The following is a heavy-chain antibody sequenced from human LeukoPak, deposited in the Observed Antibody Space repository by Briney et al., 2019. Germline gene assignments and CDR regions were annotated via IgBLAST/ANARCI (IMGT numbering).Heavy chain of an antibody. D-gene: IGHD6-13*01. CDR2: ISGSGGST. CDR1: GYTLSSYA. CDR3: AKWGPAGAA. J-gene: IGHJ4*02. V-gene: IGHV3-23*01. Sequence: GGALRVSCAASGYTLSSYAMSGVRQAPGKGLDSVSAISGSGGSTYYADSVKGRFTISRDNSKNTLYLQMNSLRAEDTAVYYCAKWGPAGAAWGQGTLVTVSS.